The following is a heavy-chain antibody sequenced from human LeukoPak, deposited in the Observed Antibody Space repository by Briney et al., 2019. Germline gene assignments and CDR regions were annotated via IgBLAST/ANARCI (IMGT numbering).Heavy chain of an antibody. Sequence: SVKVSCKASGGTFSSYAISWVRQAPGQGLEWMGGIIPIFGTANYAQKFQGRVTITTDESTSTAHMELRSLRSDDTAVYYCARGTTGDFDYWGQGTLVTVSS. J-gene: IGHJ4*02. V-gene: IGHV1-69*05. D-gene: IGHD4-17*01. CDR1: GGTFSSYA. CDR3: ARGTTGDFDY. CDR2: IIPIFGTA.